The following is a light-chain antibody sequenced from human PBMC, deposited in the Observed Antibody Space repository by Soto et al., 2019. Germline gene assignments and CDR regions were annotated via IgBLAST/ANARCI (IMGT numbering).Light chain of an antibody. J-gene: IGLJ1*01. CDR2: RNN. Sequence: LTQPPSASGTPGQGVTISCSGSTSNIGSNYVYWYQQLPGTAPKLLIYRNNQRPSGVPDRFSGSKSGTSASLAISGLRSDDEADYFCATWDDSLNGFYVFGTGTRSPS. CDR3: ATWDDSLNGFYV. V-gene: IGLV1-47*01. CDR1: TSNIGSNY.